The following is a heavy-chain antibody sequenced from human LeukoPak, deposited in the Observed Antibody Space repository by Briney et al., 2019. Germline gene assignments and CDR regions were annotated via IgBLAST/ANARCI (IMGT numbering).Heavy chain of an antibody. CDR2: IKQDGSEK. V-gene: IGHV3-7*01. CDR1: GFTFSSYW. CDR3: ARGGGYYDSSGYLALHY. D-gene: IGHD3-22*01. J-gene: IGHJ4*02. Sequence: GGSLRLSCAASGFTFSSYWMSWVRQAPGKGQEWVANIKQDGSEKYYVDSVKGRFTISRDNAKNSLYLQMNSLRAEDTAVYYCARGGGYYDSSGYLALHYWGQGTLVTVSS.